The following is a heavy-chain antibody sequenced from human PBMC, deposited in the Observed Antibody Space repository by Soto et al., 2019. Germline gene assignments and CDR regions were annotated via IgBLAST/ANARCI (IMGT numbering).Heavy chain of an antibody. D-gene: IGHD3-9*01. V-gene: IGHV4-30-4*01. CDR3: AREVPYYDILTGNWFDP. Sequence: SETLSLTCTVSGGSISSGDYYWSWIRQPPGKGLERIGYIYYSGRTYYHPSLQRRVTISVDTSKNQFSLKLSSVTAADTAVYYCAREVPYYDILTGNWFDPRGQGTLVTVSS. J-gene: IGHJ5*02. CDR1: GGSISSGDYY. CDR2: IYYSGRT.